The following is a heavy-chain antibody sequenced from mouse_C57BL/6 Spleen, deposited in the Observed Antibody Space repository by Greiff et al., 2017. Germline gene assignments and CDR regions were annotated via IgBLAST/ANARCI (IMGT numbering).Heavy chain of an antibody. CDR2: INPNNGGT. Sequence: VQLKQSGPELVKPGASVKIPCKASGYTFTDYNMDWVKQSHGKSLEWIGDINPNNGGTIYNQKFKGKATLTVDKSSSTAYMELRSLTSEDTAVYYCARYGTTVVASECFDVWGTGTTVTVSS. CDR3: ARYGTTVVASECFDV. CDR1: GYTFTDYN. J-gene: IGHJ1*03. V-gene: IGHV1-18*01. D-gene: IGHD1-1*01.